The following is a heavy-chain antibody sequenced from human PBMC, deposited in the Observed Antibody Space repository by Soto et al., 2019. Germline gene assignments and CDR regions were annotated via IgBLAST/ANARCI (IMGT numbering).Heavy chain of an antibody. CDR1: GYTFTGYC. Sequence: ASVKVSCKASGYTFTGYCMHWVRQAPGQGLEWMGWINPNSGGTNYAQKFQGRVTMTRDTSISTAYMELSRLRSDDTAVYYCAREGGSSYYYYGMDVWGQGTTVTVPS. J-gene: IGHJ6*02. CDR3: AREGGSSYYYYGMDV. CDR2: INPNSGGT. V-gene: IGHV1-2*02. D-gene: IGHD6-13*01.